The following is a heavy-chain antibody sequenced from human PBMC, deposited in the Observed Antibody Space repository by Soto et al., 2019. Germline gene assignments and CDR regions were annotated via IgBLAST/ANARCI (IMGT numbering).Heavy chain of an antibody. CDR3: ARDSENIAAAGTNYYYYGMDV. J-gene: IGHJ6*02. V-gene: IGHV3-48*02. D-gene: IGHD6-13*01. CDR2: ISSSSSTT. CDR1: GFTFSSYS. Sequence: GGSLRLSCAASGFTFSSYSMNWVRQAPGKGLEWVSYISSSSSTTYYADSVKGRFTISRDNAKNSLYLQMNSLRDEDTAVYYCARDSENIAAAGTNYYYYGMDVWGQGTTVTVSS.